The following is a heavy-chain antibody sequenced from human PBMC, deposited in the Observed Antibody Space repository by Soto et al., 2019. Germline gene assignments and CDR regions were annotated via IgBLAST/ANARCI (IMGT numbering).Heavy chain of an antibody. V-gene: IGHV1-3*04. CDR1: GYTFTNYP. Sequence: QVQLVQSGAEVKKPGASVKVSCKASGYTFTNYPLHWVRQAPGQRPEWLGWISTANGDTGFSQSFQGRVAFTRDTSANTAYMELTSLRSEDTALYHCAVLANAYHNFDFWGQGTLITVSP. J-gene: IGHJ4*02. CDR3: AVLANAYHNFDF. D-gene: IGHD3-3*01. CDR2: ISTANGDT.